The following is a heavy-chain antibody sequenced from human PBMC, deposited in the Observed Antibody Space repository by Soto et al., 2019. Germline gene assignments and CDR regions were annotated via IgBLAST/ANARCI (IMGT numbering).Heavy chain of an antibody. Sequence: SETLSLTCTVSGGSISSSSYYWGWIRQPPGKGLEWIGSIYYSGSTYYNPSLKGRVTLTVDTSKTQFSLKLSSVTAADTAVYYCARQQYQLLWRSYYYYMDVWGKGTTVTVSS. V-gene: IGHV4-39*01. J-gene: IGHJ6*03. D-gene: IGHD2-2*01. CDR3: ARQQYQLLWRSYYYYMDV. CDR1: GGSISSSSYY. CDR2: IYYSGST.